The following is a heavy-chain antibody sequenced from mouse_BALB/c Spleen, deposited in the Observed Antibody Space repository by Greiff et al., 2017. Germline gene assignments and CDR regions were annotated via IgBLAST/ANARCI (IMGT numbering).Heavy chain of an antibody. J-gene: IGHJ2*01. CDR3: AREPGMVTVFDY. V-gene: IGHV2-9*02. Sequence: VKLKESGPGLVAPSQSLSLTCTVSGFSLTSYGVHWVRQPPGKGLEWLGVIWAGGSTNYNSALMSRLSISKDNSTSQVFLKMNSLQTDDTAMYYCAREPGMVTVFDYWGQGTTLTVSS. CDR1: GFSLTSYG. D-gene: IGHD2-10*02. CDR2: IWAGGST.